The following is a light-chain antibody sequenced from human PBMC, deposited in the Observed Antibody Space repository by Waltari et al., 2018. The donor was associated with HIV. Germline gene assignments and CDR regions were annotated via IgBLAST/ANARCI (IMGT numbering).Light chain of an antibody. Sequence: DIQMTQSPSSLSASVGDKFTITCRASQTISTYLNWFQQTPGRPPKLLIYGASTLKSGVPSRFSRSGAGTDFTLTISSLQPDDFATYYCQHSFTTPYTFGQGTKLEI. CDR1: QTISTY. CDR2: GAS. V-gene: IGKV1-39*01. J-gene: IGKJ2*01. CDR3: QHSFTTPYT.